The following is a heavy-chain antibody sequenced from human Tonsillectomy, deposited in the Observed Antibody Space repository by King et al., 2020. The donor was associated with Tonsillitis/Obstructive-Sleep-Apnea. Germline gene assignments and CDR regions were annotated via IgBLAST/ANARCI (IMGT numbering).Heavy chain of an antibody. D-gene: IGHD3-3*01. V-gene: IGHV3-30*01. CDR1: GFTFSRYA. CDR3: ARADTYYDFWRASWGFDY. J-gene: IGHJ4*02. Sequence: QLVQSGGGVVQPGRSLRLSCAASGFTFSRYAMHWVRQAPGKGLEGVAVISYDGSDKYYADSVKGRFTISRDNSKNTLYLQMNSLRAEDTAVYYGARADTYYDFWRASWGFDYWGQGTLVTVSS. CDR2: ISYDGSDK.